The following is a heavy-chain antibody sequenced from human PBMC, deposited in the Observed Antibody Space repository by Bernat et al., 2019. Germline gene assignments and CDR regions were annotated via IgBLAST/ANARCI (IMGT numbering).Heavy chain of an antibody. J-gene: IGHJ6*03. CDR2: IKSKTDGGTT. V-gene: IGHV3-15*01. CDR1: GFTFGNAW. Sequence: EVQLVESGGDLVMPGGSLRLSCAASGFTFGNAWMSWVRQAPGKGLEWVGRIKSKTDGGTTDYAAPVKGRFTISRDDSKNTLYLQMNSLKTEDTAVYYCTTGYFYYYCMDVWGKGTTVTVSS. D-gene: IGHD2/OR15-2a*01. CDR3: TTGYFYYYCMDV.